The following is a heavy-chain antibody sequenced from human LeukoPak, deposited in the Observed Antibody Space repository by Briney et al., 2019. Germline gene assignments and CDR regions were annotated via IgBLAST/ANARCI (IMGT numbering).Heavy chain of an antibody. V-gene: IGHV4-30-4*08. CDR1: GGSIRSGDYY. Sequence: KSSQTLSLTCTVSGGSIRSGDYYWSWIRQPQGKGVEWIVYIYYSGSTYYNPSLKSRVTISVDTSKNQFSLKLSSVTAADTAVYYCAGSPNIAVAGTASYWGQGTLVTVSS. CDR2: IYYSGST. J-gene: IGHJ4*02. CDR3: AGSPNIAVAGTASY. D-gene: IGHD6-19*01.